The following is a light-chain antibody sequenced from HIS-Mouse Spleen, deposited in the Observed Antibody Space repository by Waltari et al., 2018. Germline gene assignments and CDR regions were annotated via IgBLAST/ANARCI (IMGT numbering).Light chain of an antibody. CDR1: SSDVGSYNL. Sequence: QSALTQPASVSGSPGQSITISCTGTSSDVGSYNLVSWYQQPPGKAPKLMIYEGSKRPSGCANRFSGSKSGNTASLTIAGLQAEDEADYYCCSYAGSSTWVFGGGTKLTVL. CDR2: EGS. CDR3: CSYAGSSTWV. J-gene: IGLJ3*02. V-gene: IGLV2-23*01.